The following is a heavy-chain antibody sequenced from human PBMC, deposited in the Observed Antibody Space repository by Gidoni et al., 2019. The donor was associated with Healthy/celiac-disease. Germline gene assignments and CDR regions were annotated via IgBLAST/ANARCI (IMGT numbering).Heavy chain of an antibody. J-gene: IGHJ6*02. V-gene: IGHV4-34*01. CDR1: GGSFSGYY. CDR2: INHSGST. D-gene: IGHD2-2*01. Sequence: QVQLQQWGAGLLKPSETLSLTCAVYGGSFSGYYWSWIRQPPGKGLEWIWEINHSGSTNYNPSLKSRVTISVDTSKNQFSLKLSSVTAADTAVYYCARGNIVVVPAAKGWYYYYGMDVWGQGTTVTVSS. CDR3: ARGNIVVVPAAKGWYYYYGMDV.